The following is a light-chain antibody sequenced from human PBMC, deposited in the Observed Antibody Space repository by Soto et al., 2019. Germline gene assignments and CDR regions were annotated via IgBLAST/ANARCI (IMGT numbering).Light chain of an antibody. Sequence: QSVLTQPASVSGSPGQSIAISCTGTSSDVGKYSYVSWFQQYPGNAPKLMIYEVSNRPSGVSNRFSGSKSGNTASLTISGLQGEDEADYYCSSFTTSSTWVFGGGTKLT. CDR3: SSFTTSSTWV. CDR2: EVS. J-gene: IGLJ3*02. CDR1: SSDVGKYSY. V-gene: IGLV2-14*01.